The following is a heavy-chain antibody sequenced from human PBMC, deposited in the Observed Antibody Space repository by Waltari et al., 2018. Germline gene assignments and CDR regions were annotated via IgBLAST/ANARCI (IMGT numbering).Heavy chain of an antibody. CDR3: AVVTWGQQLVGWFDP. CDR2: INHSGST. CDR1: GGSFSGYY. V-gene: IGHV4-34*03. D-gene: IGHD6-13*01. J-gene: IGHJ5*02. Sequence: QVQLQQWGAGLLKPSETLSLTCAVYGGSFSGYYWSWIRQPPGKGLEWIGEINHSGSTNYNPSLKSRVTISVDKSKNQFSLKLSSVTAADTAVYYCAVVTWGQQLVGWFDPWGQGTLVTVSS.